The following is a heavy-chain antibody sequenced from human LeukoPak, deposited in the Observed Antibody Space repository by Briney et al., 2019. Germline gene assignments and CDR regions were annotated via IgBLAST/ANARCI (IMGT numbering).Heavy chain of an antibody. Sequence: PGGSLRLSCAASGFTFSSYGMHWVRQAPGKGLEWVAFIRYDGSNKYYADSVKGRFTISRDNSKNTLYLQMNSLRAEDTAVYYCAKAIAVAGTYTAVDYWGQGTLVTVSS. J-gene: IGHJ4*02. V-gene: IGHV3-30*02. CDR3: AKAIAVAGTYTAVDY. D-gene: IGHD6-19*01. CDR2: IRYDGSNK. CDR1: GFTFSSYG.